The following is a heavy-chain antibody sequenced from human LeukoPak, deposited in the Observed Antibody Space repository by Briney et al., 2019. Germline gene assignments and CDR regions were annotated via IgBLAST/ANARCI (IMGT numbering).Heavy chain of an antibody. CDR1: GYTFTDYY. CDR2: INPKSGGT. Sequence: GASVKVSCKASGYTFTDYYLHWVRQAPGQGLEWMGWINPKSGGTNYGQKFQGRVTMTRDTSISTAYMELSRLRSDDTAVYYCARDSGERGSGSYLIAYWGQGTLVTVSS. CDR3: ARDSGERGSGSYLIAY. J-gene: IGHJ4*02. D-gene: IGHD3-10*01. V-gene: IGHV1-2*02.